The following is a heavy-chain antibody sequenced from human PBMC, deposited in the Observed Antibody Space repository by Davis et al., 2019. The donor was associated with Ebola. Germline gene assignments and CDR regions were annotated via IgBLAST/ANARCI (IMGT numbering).Heavy chain of an antibody. J-gene: IGHJ5*02. V-gene: IGHV4-39*01. CDR1: GGSISSSSYY. CDR3: ARTPSSSWDNWFDP. Sequence: MPGGSLRLSCTVSGGSISSSSYYWGWIRQPPGKGLEWIGSIYYSGSTYYNPSLKSRVTISVDTSKNQFSLKLSSVTAADTAVYYCARTPSSSWDNWFDPWGQGTLVTVSS. D-gene: IGHD6-13*01. CDR2: IYYSGST.